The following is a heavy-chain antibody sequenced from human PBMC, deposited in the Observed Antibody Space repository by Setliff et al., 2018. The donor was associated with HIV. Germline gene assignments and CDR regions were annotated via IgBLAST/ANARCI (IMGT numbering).Heavy chain of an antibody. CDR3: ARKLRPGHGVDV. D-gene: IGHD3-10*01. V-gene: IGHV3-7*01. Sequence: PGGSLRLSCAASRFDFNNYWMCWVRQAPGKGLEWVANIGQDGSEKNYVESVKGRFTISRDNAENSLYLQMNSLRADVTATYYCARKLRPGHGVDVWGQGTTVTVSS. CDR1: RFDFNNYW. J-gene: IGHJ6*02. CDR2: IGQDGSEK.